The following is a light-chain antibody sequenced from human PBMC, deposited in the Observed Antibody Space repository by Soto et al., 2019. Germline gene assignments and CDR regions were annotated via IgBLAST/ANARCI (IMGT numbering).Light chain of an antibody. CDR2: DAS. J-gene: IGKJ4*01. V-gene: IGKV1-33*01. CDR1: QDISNR. CDR3: QQYVNLVT. Sequence: DIQMTQSPSSLSASVGDRVTITCQASQDISNRLNCYQPKPGKAPKLLINDASNLEAGVPARFSGSGSGTDFTFTISSLQPEDIATYYCQQYVNLVTFGGGTKLEIK.